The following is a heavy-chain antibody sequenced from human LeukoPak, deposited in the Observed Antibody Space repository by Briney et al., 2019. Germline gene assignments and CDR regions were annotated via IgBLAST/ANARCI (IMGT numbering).Heavy chain of an antibody. V-gene: IGHV3-74*01. Sequence: GGSLRLSSAASRFSFSNYWMHWVRQAPGKGLVWVSRVKSDGSNPSYADSVKGRFTISRDNAENMLYLQMNTLGAEDTAVYYCARDIVSGSRSLDYWGQGTLVTVSS. D-gene: IGHD3-10*01. CDR3: ARDIVSGSRSLDY. CDR1: RFSFSNYW. CDR2: VKSDGSNP. J-gene: IGHJ4*02.